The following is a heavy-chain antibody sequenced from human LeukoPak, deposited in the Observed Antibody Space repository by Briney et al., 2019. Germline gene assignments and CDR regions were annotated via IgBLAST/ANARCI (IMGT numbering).Heavy chain of an antibody. CDR3: ARHQYYDFWSGFFMWYYFDY. Sequence: ASVKVSCKTSGYIFTSHKIHWVRQAPGQGLEWMGWISAYNGNTNYAQKLQGRVTMTTDTSTSTAYMELRSLRSDDTAVYYCARHQYYDFWSGFFMWYYFDYWGQGTLVTVSS. CDR2: ISAYNGNT. CDR1: GYIFTSHK. V-gene: IGHV1-18*04. D-gene: IGHD3-3*01. J-gene: IGHJ4*02.